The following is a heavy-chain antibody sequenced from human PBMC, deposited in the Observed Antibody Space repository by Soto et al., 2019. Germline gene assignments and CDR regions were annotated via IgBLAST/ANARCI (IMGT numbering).Heavy chain of an antibody. CDR3: ARGRRFGYRIKYYYGMEV. D-gene: IGHD3-10*01. CDR2: IYDSGST. Sequence: SETLSLTCTVSGGSISSGGYYWSWIRQHPGKGLEWIGYIYDSGSTYYNPSLKSRVTISLDTSKNQFSLKLSSVTAADTAVYYCARGRRFGYRIKYYYGMEVWGQGTTVTVSS. J-gene: IGHJ6*02. V-gene: IGHV4-31*03. CDR1: GGSISSGGYY.